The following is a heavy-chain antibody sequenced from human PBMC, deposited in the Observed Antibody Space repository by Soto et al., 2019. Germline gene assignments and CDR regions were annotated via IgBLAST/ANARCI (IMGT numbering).Heavy chain of an antibody. D-gene: IGHD6-13*01. V-gene: IGHV3-23*01. J-gene: IGHJ4*02. CDR2: ISGSGRST. CDR1: GFTFSSYA. CDR3: AKGNYGGSWSSFDY. Sequence: PGGSLRLSCAASGFTFSSYAMSWVRQAPGKGLEWVSAISGSGRSTYYADSVKGRFTISRDNSKNTLYLQMNSLRAEDTAVYYCAKGNYGGSWSSFDYWGQGTLVTVSS.